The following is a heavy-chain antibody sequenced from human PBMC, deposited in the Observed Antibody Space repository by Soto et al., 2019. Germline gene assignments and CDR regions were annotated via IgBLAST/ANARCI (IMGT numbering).Heavy chain of an antibody. CDR2: IYYSGST. D-gene: IGHD6-13*01. V-gene: IGHV4-39*01. CDR3: ARRIYSCSWYTWFDP. CDR1: GGSISSSSYY. Sequence: QLQLQESGPGLVKPSETLSLTCTVSGGSISSSSYYWGWIRQPPGKGLEWVGSIYYSGSTYYNPSLKSRVTISVDTSKNQFSLKLSSVTAADTAVYYCARRIYSCSWYTWFDPWGQGTLVTVSS. J-gene: IGHJ5*02.